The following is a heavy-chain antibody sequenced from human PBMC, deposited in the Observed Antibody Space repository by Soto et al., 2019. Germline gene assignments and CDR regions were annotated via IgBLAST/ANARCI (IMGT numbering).Heavy chain of an antibody. V-gene: IGHV4-34*01. J-gene: IGHJ2*01. Sequence: PSETLSLTCAVYGGSFSGYYWSWIRQPPGKGLEWIGEINHSGSTNYNPSLKSRVTISVDTSKNQFSLKLSSVTAADTAVYYCARSSGWYVGWYFDLWGRGTLVTVSS. D-gene: IGHD6-19*01. CDR1: GGSFSGYY. CDR3: ARSSGWYVGWYFDL. CDR2: INHSGST.